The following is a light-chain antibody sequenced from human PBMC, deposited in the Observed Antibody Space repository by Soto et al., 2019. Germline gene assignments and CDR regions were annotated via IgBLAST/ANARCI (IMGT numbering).Light chain of an antibody. Sequence: DIQMTQSPSSLSASVGDRVPITCRASQNINKYLYWYQQKPGKAPKLLIYAASSLQSGVPSRFSGSGSGTDYTLTISSLQAEDFATYYCQQSYSTPRTFGQGTKVEIK. J-gene: IGKJ1*01. CDR3: QQSYSTPRT. CDR1: QNINKY. V-gene: IGKV1-39*01. CDR2: AAS.